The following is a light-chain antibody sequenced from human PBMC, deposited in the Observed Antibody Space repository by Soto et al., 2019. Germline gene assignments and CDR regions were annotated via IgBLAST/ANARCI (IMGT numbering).Light chain of an antibody. J-gene: IGKJ5*01. V-gene: IGKV1-5*01. Sequence: DIQMTQSPSTLSTSVGYRFTITCRASHNISSWLAWYQQKPGKAPKLLIVGSFARATGIPARFSGSGSGSEFTLTIRGLQSEDFAVYYCQQYNDRPPITFGQGTRLEIK. CDR2: GSF. CDR3: QQYNDRPPIT. CDR1: HNISSW.